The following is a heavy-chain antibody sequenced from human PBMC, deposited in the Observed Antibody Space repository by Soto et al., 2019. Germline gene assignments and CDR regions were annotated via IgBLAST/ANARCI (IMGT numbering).Heavy chain of an antibody. D-gene: IGHD3-16*01. CDR3: ARDARNADYDY. V-gene: IGHV3-48*02. Sequence: EVQLVESGGGLVQPGGSLKRSCAVSGFTFSSHAMNWVRQAPGKGLEWVAYIHGTRSIIYYADSVKGRFTISRDNAKNSLYLQRDSLRDEDTALYDCARDARNADYDYWGQRTLVTVS. CDR2: IHGTRSII. CDR1: GFTFSSHA. J-gene: IGHJ4*02.